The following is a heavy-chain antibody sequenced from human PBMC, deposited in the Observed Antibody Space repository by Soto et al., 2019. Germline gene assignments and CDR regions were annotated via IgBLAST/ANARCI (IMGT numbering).Heavy chain of an antibody. CDR3: ARDESSGWYPFDY. CDR2: ISYDGSNK. V-gene: IGHV3-30-3*01. J-gene: IGHJ4*02. D-gene: IGHD6-19*01. Sequence: GGSLRLSCAASGFTFSSYAMHWVRQAPGKGLEWVAVISYDGSNKYYADSVKGRFTISRDNSKNTLYLQMNSLRAEDTTVYYCARDESSGWYPFDYWGQGTLVTVSS. CDR1: GFTFSSYA.